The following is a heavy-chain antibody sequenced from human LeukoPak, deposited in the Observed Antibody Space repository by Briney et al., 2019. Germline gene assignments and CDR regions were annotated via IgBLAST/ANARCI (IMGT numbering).Heavy chain of an antibody. J-gene: IGHJ4*02. V-gene: IGHV4-38-2*02. CDR2: IYYRRTL. D-gene: IGHD4-17*01. CDR3: ARDPTRYLRYGYFDY. CDR1: GGSISSGYD. Sequence: SQTLSLTCTVSGGSISSGYDWGWIRQPPGKGLEWIGSIYYRRTLYYNPSLESRVTISIDTSKNQFSLKLSSVTAADTAVSYCARDPTRYLRYGYFDYWGQGAQVTVSS.